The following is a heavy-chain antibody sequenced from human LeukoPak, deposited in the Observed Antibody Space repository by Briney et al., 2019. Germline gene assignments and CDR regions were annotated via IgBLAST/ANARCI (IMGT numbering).Heavy chain of an antibody. CDR3: ARTTEAHSWRTRYYDYYMDV. V-gene: IGHV4-59*11. CDR2: IYSSGST. J-gene: IGHJ6*03. D-gene: IGHD6-13*01. CDR1: GGSINSPY. Sequence: SETLSLTCTVSGGSINSPYWNWIRQPPGKGLEWIGYIYSSGSTNYYPSLKSRVTISLDTSKNQFSLQLRSVTAADTAVYYCARTTEAHSWRTRYYDYYMDVWGKGTTVTVSS.